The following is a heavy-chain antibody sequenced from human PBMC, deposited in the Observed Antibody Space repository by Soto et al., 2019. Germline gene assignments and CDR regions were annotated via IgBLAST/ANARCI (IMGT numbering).Heavy chain of an antibody. CDR1: GFTFSSYA. V-gene: IGHV3-23*01. Sequence: GGSLRLSCAASGFTFSSYAMSWVRQAPGKGLEWVSAISGSGGSIGYADSVKGRFTISRDNAKNSLYLQMNSLRAEDTALYYCAKDMAYDILAGPHAFDIWGQGTMVTVSS. J-gene: IGHJ3*02. CDR2: ISGSGGSI. D-gene: IGHD3-9*01. CDR3: AKDMAYDILAGPHAFDI.